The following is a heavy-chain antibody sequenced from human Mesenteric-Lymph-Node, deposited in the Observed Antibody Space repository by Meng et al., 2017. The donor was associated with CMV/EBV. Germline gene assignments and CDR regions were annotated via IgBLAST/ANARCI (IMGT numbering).Heavy chain of an antibody. CDR3: ARCGGDCYFDY. V-gene: IGHV4-59*08. CDR2: IYYSGST. J-gene: IGHJ4*02. CDR1: GGSISGDY. Sequence: SETLSLTCNVSGGSISGDYWSWIRQPPGKGLEWIAYIYYSGSTNYNPSLKSRVTISVDTSKNQFSLKVSSVTAADTAVYYCARCGGDCYFDYWGQGTLVTSPQ. D-gene: IGHD2-21*01.